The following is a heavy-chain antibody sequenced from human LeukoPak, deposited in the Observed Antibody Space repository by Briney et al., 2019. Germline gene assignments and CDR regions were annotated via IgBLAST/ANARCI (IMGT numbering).Heavy chain of an antibody. D-gene: IGHD6-19*01. Sequence: GGSLRLSCTASGFIFNNYAMTWVRRAPGKGLEWVSVIYSGGSTYYADSVKGRFTISRDDAKNSLYLQMNSLRAEDTAVYYCARAVAGVIGYWGQGTLVTVSS. CDR3: ARAVAGVIGY. CDR1: GFIFNNYA. J-gene: IGHJ4*02. CDR2: IYSGGST. V-gene: IGHV3-66*01.